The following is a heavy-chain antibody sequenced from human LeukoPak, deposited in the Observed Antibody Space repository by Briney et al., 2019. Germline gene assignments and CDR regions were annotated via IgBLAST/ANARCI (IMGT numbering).Heavy chain of an antibody. Sequence: GGSLRLSCAAFAFTFSSYSMNWVRQAPGKGLEWVSSISSSSSYIYYADSVKGQFTISRDNAKKSLYLQMNSLRAEDTAVYYCARDLSRGKPHAFDIWGQGTMVTVSS. J-gene: IGHJ3*02. CDR3: ARDLSRGKPHAFDI. V-gene: IGHV3-21*01. CDR2: ISSSSSYI. D-gene: IGHD1-14*01. CDR1: AFTFSSYS.